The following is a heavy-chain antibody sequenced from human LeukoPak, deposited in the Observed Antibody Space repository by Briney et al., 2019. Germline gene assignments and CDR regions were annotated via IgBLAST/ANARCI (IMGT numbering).Heavy chain of an antibody. CDR3: ARMGAIAGASANPDY. CDR1: GGSISSYY. Sequence: SETLSLTCTVSGGSISSYYWSWIRQPPGKGLEWIGYIYYSGSTNYNPSLRSRVTISVDTSNNQFSLTLNSVTAADTAVYYCARMGAIAGASANPDYWGQGTLVTVSS. CDR2: IYYSGST. J-gene: IGHJ4*02. D-gene: IGHD4/OR15-4a*01. V-gene: IGHV4-59*01.